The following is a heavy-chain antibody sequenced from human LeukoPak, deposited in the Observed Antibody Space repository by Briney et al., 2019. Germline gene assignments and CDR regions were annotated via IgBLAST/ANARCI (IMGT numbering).Heavy chain of an antibody. CDR3: AKTPEGVVIMIGHIDY. D-gene: IGHD3-3*01. V-gene: IGHV1-46*01. J-gene: IGHJ4*02. CDR1: GYTFSRYY. CDR2: INPSGGST. Sequence: GASVKVSCKASGYTFSRYYIHWVRQAPGQGLEWMAMINPSGGSTTYVQKFQGRVTITRDTSTMTVYMELSSLRSEDTAVYYCAKTPEGVVIMIGHIDYWGQGTLVTVSS.